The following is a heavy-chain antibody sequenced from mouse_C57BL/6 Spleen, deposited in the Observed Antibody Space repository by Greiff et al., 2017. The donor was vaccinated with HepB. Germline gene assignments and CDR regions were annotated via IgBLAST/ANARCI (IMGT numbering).Heavy chain of an antibody. V-gene: IGHV1-64*01. Sequence: QVQLKQPGAELVKPGASVKLSCKASGYTFTSYWMHWVKQRPGQGLEWIGMIHPNSGSTNYNEKFKSKATLTVDKSSSTAYMQLSSLTSEDSAVYYCARGGSWNLGGGYYFDYWGQGTTLTVSS. D-gene: IGHD3-2*02. CDR3: ARGGSWNLGGGYYFDY. J-gene: IGHJ2*01. CDR1: GYTFTSYW. CDR2: IHPNSGST.